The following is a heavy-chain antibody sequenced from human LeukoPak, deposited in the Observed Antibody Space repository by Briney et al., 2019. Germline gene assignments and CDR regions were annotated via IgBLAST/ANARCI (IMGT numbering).Heavy chain of an antibody. Sequence: ASVKISCKASGYTFTGYYMHWVRQAPGQGLEWMGWINPNSGGTNYAQKFQGRVTMTRDTSISTAYMELSRLRSDDTAVYYCARAVRYCSGGSCYNWFDPWGQGTLVTVSS. CDR2: INPNSGGT. V-gene: IGHV1-2*02. J-gene: IGHJ5*02. CDR3: ARAVRYCSGGSCYNWFDP. D-gene: IGHD2-15*01. CDR1: GYTFTGYY.